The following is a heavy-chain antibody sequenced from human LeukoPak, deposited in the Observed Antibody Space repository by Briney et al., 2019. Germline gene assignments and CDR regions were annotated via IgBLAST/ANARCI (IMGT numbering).Heavy chain of an antibody. J-gene: IGHJ4*02. D-gene: IGHD2-2*01. Sequence: PGGSLRLSCAASGFTFSSYAMHWVRQAPGKGLEWVSLISYDGIIEDYSDSVKGRFTISRDNFRNTLYLQMNSLRAEDTAVYYCASSTSCQNWGQGTLVTVSS. CDR2: ISYDGIIE. CDR3: ASSTSCQN. CDR1: GFTFSSYA. V-gene: IGHV3-30*04.